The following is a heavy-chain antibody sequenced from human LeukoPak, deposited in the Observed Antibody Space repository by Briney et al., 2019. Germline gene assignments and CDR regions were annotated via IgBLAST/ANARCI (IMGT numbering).Heavy chain of an antibody. V-gene: IGHV4-31*11. CDR2: VYDSGST. CDR3: ATTYRAVAGPIDY. J-gene: IGHJ4*02. D-gene: IGHD6-19*01. CDR1: GGSVRHSFFF. Sequence: SQTLSLTCAVSGGSVRHSFFFWSWIRHHPGKGLEWIGYVYDSGSTYLNPSLESRVSMSLDTSQNQFSLNLNSVTAADTAVYYCATTYRAVAGPIDYWGQGTLVAVSS.